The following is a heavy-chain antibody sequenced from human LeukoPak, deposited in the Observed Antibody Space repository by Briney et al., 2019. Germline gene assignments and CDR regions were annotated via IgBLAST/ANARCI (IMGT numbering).Heavy chain of an antibody. CDR2: MKPNSGNT. Sequence: AAVKVSCKSSGYTFTGYDINWGRHATGQGLGWMGWMKPNSGNTGYAQKFQGRVTMTRNTSIRTAYMELSSLRSEDTAVYYCARCDFSGGSCSLIRWGQGTLVTVSS. D-gene: IGHD2-15*01. CDR1: GYTFTGYD. CDR3: ARCDFSGGSCSLIR. J-gene: IGHJ4*02. V-gene: IGHV1-8*01.